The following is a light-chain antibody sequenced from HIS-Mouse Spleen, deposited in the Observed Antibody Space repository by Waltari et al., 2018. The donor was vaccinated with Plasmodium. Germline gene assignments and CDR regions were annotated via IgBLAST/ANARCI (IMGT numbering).Light chain of an antibody. V-gene: IGLV3-10*01. CDR1: ALPKKY. CDR2: EDR. CDR3: YSTDSSGNHRV. J-gene: IGLJ3*02. Sequence: SYELTQPPSVSVSPGQTARITCSGDALPKKYAYWYQQKSDQAPVLVMYEDRKRPSVIPGRVSGSSAGTMATLTISGAQVEDEADYYCYSTDSSGNHRVFGGGTKLTVL.